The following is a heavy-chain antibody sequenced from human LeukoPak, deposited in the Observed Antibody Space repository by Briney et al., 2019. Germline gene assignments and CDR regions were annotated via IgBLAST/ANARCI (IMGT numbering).Heavy chain of an antibody. CDR2: ISYDGSNK. CDR1: GFTFSSYA. Sequence: GGSLRLSCAASGFTFSSYAMHWVRQAPGKGLEWVAVISYDGSNKYYADSVKGRFTISRDNSKNTLYLQMNSLRAEDTAVYYCARDFDDYYDSSGYGDYWGQGTLVTVSS. J-gene: IGHJ4*02. CDR3: ARDFDDYYDSSGYGDY. V-gene: IGHV3-30-3*01. D-gene: IGHD3-22*01.